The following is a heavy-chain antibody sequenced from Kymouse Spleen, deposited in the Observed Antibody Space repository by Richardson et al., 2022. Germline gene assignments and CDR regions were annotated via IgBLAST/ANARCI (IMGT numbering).Heavy chain of an antibody. CDR2: INHSGST. CDR3: ARKGSGELFPLDY. CDR1: GGSFSGYY. V-gene: IGHV4-34*01. J-gene: IGHJ4*02. Sequence: QVQLQQWGAGLLKPSETLSLTCAVYGGSFSGYYWSWIRQPPGKGLEWIGEINHSGSTNYNPSLKSRVTISVDTSKNQFSLKLSSVTAADTAVYYCARKGSGELFPLDYWGQGTLVTVSS. D-gene: IGHD3-10*01.